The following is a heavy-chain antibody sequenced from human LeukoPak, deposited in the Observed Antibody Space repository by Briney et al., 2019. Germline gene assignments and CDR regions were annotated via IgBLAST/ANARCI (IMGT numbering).Heavy chain of an antibody. CDR3: ARDPGYSNSPYYLDY. Sequence: PGGSLRLSCAASGFTFSSYSMNWVRQAPGKGLEWVSSISSGGTYVDYADSVKGRFTISRDNAKNSLYLQMNSLRAEDTAVFYCARDPGYSNSPYYLDYWGQGTLVTVSS. V-gene: IGHV3-21*01. D-gene: IGHD5-12*01. CDR2: ISSGGTYV. J-gene: IGHJ4*02. CDR1: GFTFSSYS.